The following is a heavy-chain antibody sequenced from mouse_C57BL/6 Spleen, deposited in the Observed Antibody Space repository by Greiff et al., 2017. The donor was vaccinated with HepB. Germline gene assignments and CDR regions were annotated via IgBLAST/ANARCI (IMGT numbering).Heavy chain of an antibody. CDR2: IHPNSGST. CDR3: ARYECDVAWFGY. V-gene: IGHV1-64*01. CDR1: GYTFTSYW. J-gene: IGHJ3*01. D-gene: IGHD2-4*01. Sequence: VQLQQPGAELVKPGASVKLSCKASGYTFTSYWMHWVKQRPGQGLEWIGMIHPNSGSTNYNEKFKSKATLTVDKSSSTAYMQLSSLTSEDSAVYYCARYECDVAWFGYWGQGTLVTVST.